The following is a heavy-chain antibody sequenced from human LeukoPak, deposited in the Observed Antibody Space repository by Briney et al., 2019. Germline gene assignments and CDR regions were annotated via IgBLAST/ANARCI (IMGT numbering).Heavy chain of an antibody. Sequence: ASVKVSCKASGGTFSSYAISWVRQAPGQGLEWMGGIIPIFGTANYAQKFQGRVTITADESTSTAYMELSSLRSEDTAVYYCARESGDQLLYYYYYMDVWGKGTTVTVSS. CDR3: ARESGDQLLYYYYYMDV. CDR2: IIPIFGTA. D-gene: IGHD2-2*01. J-gene: IGHJ6*03. V-gene: IGHV1-69*13. CDR1: GGTFSSYA.